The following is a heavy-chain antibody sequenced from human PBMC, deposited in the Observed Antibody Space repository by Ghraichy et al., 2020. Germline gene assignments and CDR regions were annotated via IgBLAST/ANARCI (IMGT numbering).Heavy chain of an antibody. D-gene: IGHD3-10*01. CDR2: IYYSGST. CDR1: GGSISSGGYY. V-gene: IGHV4-31*03. Sequence: SETLSLTCTVSGGSISSGGYYWSWIRQHPGKGLEWIGYIYYSGSTYYNPSLKSRVTISVDTSKNQFSLKLSSVTAADTAVYYCARSGSGSCYLPPDYYYYYYMDVWGKGTTVTVSS. J-gene: IGHJ6*03. CDR3: ARSGSGSCYLPPDYYYYYYMDV.